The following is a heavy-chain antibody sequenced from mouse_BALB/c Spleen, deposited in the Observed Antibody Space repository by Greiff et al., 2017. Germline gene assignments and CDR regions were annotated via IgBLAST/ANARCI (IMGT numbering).Heavy chain of an antibody. Sequence: VQLKESGPELVKPGASVKMSCKASGYTFTSYVMHWVKQKPGQGLEWIGYINPYNDGTKYNEKFKGKATLTSDKSSSTAYMELSSLTSEDSAVYYCASYDYDGTDWYFDVWGAGTTVTVSS. CDR2: INPYNDGT. CDR1: GYTFTSYV. J-gene: IGHJ1*01. D-gene: IGHD2-4*01. CDR3: ASYDYDGTDWYFDV. V-gene: IGHV1-14*01.